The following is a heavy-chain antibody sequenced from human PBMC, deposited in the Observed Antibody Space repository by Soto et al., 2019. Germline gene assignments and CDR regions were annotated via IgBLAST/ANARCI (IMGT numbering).Heavy chain of an antibody. CDR3: LSFWTDS. CDR2: IKEDGSEM. V-gene: IGHV3-7*03. D-gene: IGHD1-1*01. J-gene: IGHJ4*02. CDR1: GFTFTNYW. Sequence: EVQMVGSGGGLVQPGGSLRLSCAASGFTFTNYWMNWVRQAPGKGLEWVANIKEDGSEMNYVDSVKGRCTISRDNAKNSVYLQMNSLRAEDTAVYYCLSFWTDSWGQGTLVTVSS.